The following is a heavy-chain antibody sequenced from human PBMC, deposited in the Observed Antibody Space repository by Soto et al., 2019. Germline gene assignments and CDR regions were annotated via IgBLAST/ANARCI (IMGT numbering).Heavy chain of an antibody. D-gene: IGHD3-9*01. V-gene: IGHV4-34*01. CDR2: INHSGST. Sequence: SETLSLTCAVYGGSFSGYYWSWIRQPPGEGLEWIGEINHSGSTNYNPSLKSRVTISVDTSKNQFSLKLSSVTAADTAVYYCARKSYDILTGYFDYWGQGTLVTVSS. CDR1: GGSFSGYY. J-gene: IGHJ4*02. CDR3: ARKSYDILTGYFDY.